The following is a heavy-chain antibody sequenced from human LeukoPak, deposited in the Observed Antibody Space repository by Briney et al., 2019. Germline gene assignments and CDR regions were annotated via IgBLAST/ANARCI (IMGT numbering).Heavy chain of an antibody. CDR1: GFTFSSYA. J-gene: IGHJ4*02. Sequence: GGSLRLSCAASGFTFSSYAMSWVRQAPGKGLEWVSAINGNSHYTYHADSVTGRFTISRDNSKNTLYLQMHSLRTEDTAVYYCAKQRATGAGTDTRYFDYWGQGSLVTVSS. D-gene: IGHD1-1*01. V-gene: IGHV3-23*01. CDR2: INGNSHYT. CDR3: AKQRATGAGTDTRYFDY.